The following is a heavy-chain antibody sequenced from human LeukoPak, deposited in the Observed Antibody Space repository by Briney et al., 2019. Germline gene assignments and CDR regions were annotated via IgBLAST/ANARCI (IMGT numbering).Heavy chain of an antibody. CDR1: GFTFSSYG. CDR3: ARLAYCGGDCYSGQYYYYYMDV. CDR2: IRYDGSNK. V-gene: IGHV3-30*02. D-gene: IGHD2-21*02. J-gene: IGHJ6*03. Sequence: PGGSLRLSCAASGFTFSSYGIHWVRQAPGKGLEWVAFIRYDGSNKYQADSVKGRFTISRDNSKNTVYLQMNSLRAEDTAVYYCARLAYCGGDCYSGQYYYYYMDVWGKGTTVTISS.